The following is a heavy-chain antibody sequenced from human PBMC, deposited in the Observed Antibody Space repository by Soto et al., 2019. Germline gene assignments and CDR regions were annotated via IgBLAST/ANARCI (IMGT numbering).Heavy chain of an antibody. D-gene: IGHD3-16*01. CDR1: GFTLTSSA. Sequence: ASVKVSCKASGFTLTSSAMQWVRQARGQRLEWIGWIVVGSGNTNYAQKFQERVTITRDMSTSTAYMELSSLRSEDTAVYYCAASVRELHSYDYIWGSWGGYYMDVWG. CDR2: IVVGSGNT. CDR3: AASVRELHSYDYIWGSWGGYYMDV. V-gene: IGHV1-58*02. J-gene: IGHJ6*03.